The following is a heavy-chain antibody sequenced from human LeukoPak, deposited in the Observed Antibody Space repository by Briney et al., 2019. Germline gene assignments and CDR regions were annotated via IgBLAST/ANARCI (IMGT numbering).Heavy chain of an antibody. V-gene: IGHV4-59*01. Sequence: SETLSLTCTVSGGSISSYYWSWIRQPPGKGLEWIGYIYYSGSTNYNPSLKSRVTISVDTSKNQFSLKLGSVTAADTAVYYCANHSGSYYWYAFDIWGQGTMVTVSS. D-gene: IGHD1-26*01. CDR2: IYYSGST. CDR1: GGSISSYY. CDR3: ANHSGSYYWYAFDI. J-gene: IGHJ3*02.